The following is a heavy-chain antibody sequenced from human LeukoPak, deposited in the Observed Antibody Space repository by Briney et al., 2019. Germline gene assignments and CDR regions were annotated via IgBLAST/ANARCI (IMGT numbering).Heavy chain of an antibody. CDR3: ARDEAYYDVLPGYYNDVRYFDY. Sequence: GGSLRLSCAASGFTLSDYYMSWIRQAPGKGLEWVSYISSSGSTRYYADSVKGRFTISRDNGKNSLYLQMNSLRAEDTAVYYCARDEAYYDVLPGYYNDVRYFDYWRQGTLVTVSS. CDR1: GFTLSDYY. D-gene: IGHD3-9*01. J-gene: IGHJ4*02. CDR2: ISSSGSTR. V-gene: IGHV3-11*01.